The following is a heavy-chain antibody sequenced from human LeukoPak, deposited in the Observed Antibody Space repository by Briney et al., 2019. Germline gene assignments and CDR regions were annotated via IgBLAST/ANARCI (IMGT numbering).Heavy chain of an antibody. CDR2: IYYSGST. Sequence: PSETLSLTCTVSGGSISSSSYYWGWIRQPPGKGLEWIGSIYYSGSTYYNPSLKSRVTISVDTSKNQFSLKLSSVTAADTAVYYWARRDSSGYQNWYFDLWGRGTLVTVSS. V-gene: IGHV4-39*01. CDR3: ARRDSSGYQNWYFDL. D-gene: IGHD3-22*01. CDR1: GGSISSSSYY. J-gene: IGHJ2*01.